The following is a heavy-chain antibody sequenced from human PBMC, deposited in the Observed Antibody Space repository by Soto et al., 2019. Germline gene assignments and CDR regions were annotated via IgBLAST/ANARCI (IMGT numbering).Heavy chain of an antibody. V-gene: IGHV4-30-4*08. Sequence: QVQLQESGPGQVKPSQTLSLTCSVSGVSIKSGDNYWSWIRQPPGKGLEWMGNIFYVGSPSYNPSLKSRVSMSVDTSKNQFSLKLTSVTAADTAVYYCARNTSRLGWFDSWGQGTLVTVSS. CDR2: IFYVGSP. J-gene: IGHJ5*01. CDR3: ARNTSRLGWFDS. D-gene: IGHD7-27*01. CDR1: GVSIKSGDNY.